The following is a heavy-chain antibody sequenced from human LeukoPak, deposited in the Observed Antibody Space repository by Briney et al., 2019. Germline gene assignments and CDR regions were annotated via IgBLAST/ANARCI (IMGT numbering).Heavy chain of an antibody. Sequence: AAVNVSCKASGYTFTSYGISWVRQAPGQGLEWMGWTSAYNGNTNYAQKLQGRVTMTTDTSTSTAYMELRSLRSDDTAVYYCARDDEQQPPDLWGQGTLVTVSS. CDR1: GYTFTSYG. CDR3: ARDDEQQPPDL. V-gene: IGHV1-18*01. J-gene: IGHJ4*02. D-gene: IGHD6-13*01. CDR2: TSAYNGNT.